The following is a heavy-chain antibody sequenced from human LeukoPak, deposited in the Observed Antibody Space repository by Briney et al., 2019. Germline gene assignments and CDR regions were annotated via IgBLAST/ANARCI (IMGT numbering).Heavy chain of an antibody. V-gene: IGHV3-23*01. CDR2: IRGSGGGT. CDR1: GFTFSSYA. J-gene: IGHJ3*02. CDR3: TRDRNGDYVGAFDM. D-gene: IGHD4-17*01. Sequence: PGGSLRLSCAASGFTFSSYAMSWVRQAPGKGLEWVSSIRGSGGGTDYADSVKGQFTISRDNSRDTLFLQMNSLRAEDTALYYCTRDRNGDYVGAFDMWGPGTMVTVSS.